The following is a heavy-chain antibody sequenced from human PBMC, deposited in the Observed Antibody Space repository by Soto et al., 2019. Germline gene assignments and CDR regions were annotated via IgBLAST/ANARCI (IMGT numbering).Heavy chain of an antibody. CDR1: CGSISSYY. V-gene: IGHV4-59*01. J-gene: IGHJ4*02. CDR2: IYYSWST. CDR3: ARGDYGDFTAERKFDY. Sequence: QVQLQESGPGLVTPSETLSLTCTVSCGSISSYYCSWIRQPPGKGLEWIGYIYYSWSTNYNPFLTSRVTTSVDTSKNQFSLKRSSVTAADTAVHYCARGDYGDFTAERKFDYWGQGTLVTVSS. D-gene: IGHD4-17*01.